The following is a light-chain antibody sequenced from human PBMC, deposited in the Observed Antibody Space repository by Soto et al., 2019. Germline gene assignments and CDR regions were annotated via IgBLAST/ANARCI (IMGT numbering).Light chain of an antibody. CDR2: AAS. V-gene: IGKV1-39*01. J-gene: IGKJ5*01. CDR1: QNIIRH. Sequence: DIQMTQSPSSVSASVGDGVTITFRASQNIIRHLNWYQHKPGRAPRLLIYAASTLQSGVPSRFTGSGSGTEFTLTISGLQPEDFATYYCQHSYSMPIAFGQGTRLEIK. CDR3: QHSYSMPIA.